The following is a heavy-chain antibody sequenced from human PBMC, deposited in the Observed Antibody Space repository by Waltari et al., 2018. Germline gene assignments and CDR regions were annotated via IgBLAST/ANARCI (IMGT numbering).Heavy chain of an antibody. V-gene: IGHV3-48*01. J-gene: IGHJ4*02. D-gene: IGHD1-1*01. CDR1: GFTFSSYS. CDR2: ISSSSSTI. CDR3: ARSFSYGTDY. Sequence: EVQLVESGGGLVQPGGSLRLSCAASGFTFSSYSMNWVRQAPGKGLEWVSYISSSSSTIYYADSVKGRFTISRDNAKNSLYLQMNSLRSEDTAVYYCARSFSYGTDYWGQGTLVTVSS.